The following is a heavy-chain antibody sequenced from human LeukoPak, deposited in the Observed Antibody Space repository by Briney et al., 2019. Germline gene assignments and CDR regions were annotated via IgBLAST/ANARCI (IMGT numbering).Heavy chain of an antibody. V-gene: IGHV3-11*04. CDR3: ARNLKLRFLEWLPNAGFDY. D-gene: IGHD3-3*01. J-gene: IGHJ4*02. Sequence: GGSLRLSCAASGFTFSDYYMSWIRQAPGKGLEWVSYISSSSSTIYYADSVKGRFTISRDNAKNSLYLQMNSLRDEDTAVYYCARNLKLRFLEWLPNAGFDYWGQGTLVTVSS. CDR1: GFTFSDYY. CDR2: ISSSSSTI.